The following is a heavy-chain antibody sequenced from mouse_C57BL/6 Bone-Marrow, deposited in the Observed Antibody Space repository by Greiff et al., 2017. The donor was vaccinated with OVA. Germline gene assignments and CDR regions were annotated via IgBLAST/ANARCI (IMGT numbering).Heavy chain of an antibody. Sequence: QVQLQQSGAELVRPGASVTLSCKASGYTFTDYEMHWVKQTPVHGLEWIGAIDPETGGTAYNQKFKGKAILTADKSSSTAYMELRSLTAEDSAVYYGTRDGYYVDYAMDYWGQGTSVTVSS. V-gene: IGHV1-15*01. J-gene: IGHJ4*01. CDR2: IDPETGGT. D-gene: IGHD2-3*01. CDR1: GYTFTDYE. CDR3: TRDGYYVDYAMDY.